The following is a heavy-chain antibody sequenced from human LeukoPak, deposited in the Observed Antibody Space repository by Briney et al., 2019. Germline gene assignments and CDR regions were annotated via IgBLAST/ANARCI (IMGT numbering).Heavy chain of an antibody. V-gene: IGHV3-48*03. J-gene: IGHJ4*02. CDR3: AALYDYVWGSYRSFDY. D-gene: IGHD3-16*02. CDR2: ISSSGSTI. Sequence: GGSLRLSCAASGFTFSSYEMNWVRQAPGKGLEWVSYISSSGSTIYYADSVKGRFTISRDNAKNSLYLQMNSLRAEDTAVYYCAALYDYVWGSYRSFDYWGQGTLVTVSS. CDR1: GFTFSSYE.